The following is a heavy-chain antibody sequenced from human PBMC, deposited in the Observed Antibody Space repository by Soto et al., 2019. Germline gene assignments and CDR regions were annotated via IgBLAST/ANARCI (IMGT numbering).Heavy chain of an antibody. CDR2: IYWDDDK. V-gene: IGHV2-5*02. J-gene: IGHJ5*02. D-gene: IGHD2-21*02. CDR1: GFSLSTSGVG. CDR3: ARTLPGGGNSEFDP. Sequence: QITLKESGPTLVKPTQTLTLTCTFSGFSLSTSGVGVGWLRQPPGKALEWLALIYWDDDKRYSPSLKSRLTITKDTAKNQVVLTMTNMDPVDTAAYYCARTLPGGGNSEFDPWGQGTLVTVSS.